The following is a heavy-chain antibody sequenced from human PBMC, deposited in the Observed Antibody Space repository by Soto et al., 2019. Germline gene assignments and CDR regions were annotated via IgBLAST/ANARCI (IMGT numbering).Heavy chain of an antibody. J-gene: IGHJ4*02. CDR3: ARVQDY. Sequence: SETLYLTCAVSGGTISSAGYSWSWIRQPPGKGLEWIGYMYHSGSTYYNPSLKSRVTISIDRSKNQFSLKLSSVTAADTAGYYCARVQDYWGQRILVTVSS. CDR1: GGTISSAGYS. V-gene: IGHV4-30-2*01. D-gene: IGHD1-1*01. CDR2: MYHSGST.